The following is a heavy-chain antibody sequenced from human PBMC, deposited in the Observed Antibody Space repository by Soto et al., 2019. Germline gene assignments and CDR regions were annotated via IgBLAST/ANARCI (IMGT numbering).Heavy chain of an antibody. V-gene: IGHV1-69*13. J-gene: IGHJ4*02. CDR1: GGTFSSYA. Sequence: SVKVSCTASGGTFSSYAISWVRQAPGQGREWMGGIIPIFGTANYAQKFQGRVTITADESTSTDYMELSSLRSEDTAVYYCANAPYITGWYDYWGQGTMLPV. D-gene: IGHD6-19*01. CDR3: ANAPYITGWYDY. CDR2: IIPIFGTA.